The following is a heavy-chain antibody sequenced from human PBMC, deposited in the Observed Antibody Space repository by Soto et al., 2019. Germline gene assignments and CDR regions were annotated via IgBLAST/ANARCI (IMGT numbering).Heavy chain of an antibody. CDR1: GFTFSSYG. CDR3: ARDEEYYYDSSGYYYYYGMDV. Sequence: GGSLRLSCAASGFTFSSYGMHWVRQAPGKGLEWVAVIWYDGSNKYYADSVKGRFTISRDNSKNTLYLQMNSLRAEDTAVYYCARDEEYYYDSSGYYYYYGMDVWGQGTTVTVSS. V-gene: IGHV3-33*01. CDR2: IWYDGSNK. D-gene: IGHD3-22*01. J-gene: IGHJ6*02.